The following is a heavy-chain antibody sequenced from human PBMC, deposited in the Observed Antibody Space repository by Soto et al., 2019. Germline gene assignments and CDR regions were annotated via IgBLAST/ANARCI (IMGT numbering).Heavy chain of an antibody. V-gene: IGHV4-59*01. CDR1: GDSINNYY. CDR3: AKYRRTEAEGFTLDY. Sequence: PSETLSLTCTFSGDSINNYYWSWIRQPPGKRLEWIGYIYYTGSTTYNPSLESRVTMSVDTSKNQFSLKLNSVNAADTAVYYCAKYRRTEAEGFTLDYWGRGTLVTVSS. CDR2: IYYTGST. D-gene: IGHD6-13*01. J-gene: IGHJ4*02.